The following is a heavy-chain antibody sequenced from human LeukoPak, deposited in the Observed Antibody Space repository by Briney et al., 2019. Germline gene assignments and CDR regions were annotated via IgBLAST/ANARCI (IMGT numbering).Heavy chain of an antibody. Sequence: GGSLRLSCAASGFTFSSYGMHWVRQAPGKGLEWVSGINWNGGSTGYADSVKGRFTISRDNAKNSLYLQMNSLRAEDTALYYCAREGVRITIFGVVTRDAFDIWGQGTMVTVSS. V-gene: IGHV3-20*04. CDR3: AREGVRITIFGVVTRDAFDI. CDR1: GFTFSSYG. J-gene: IGHJ3*02. CDR2: INWNGGST. D-gene: IGHD3-3*01.